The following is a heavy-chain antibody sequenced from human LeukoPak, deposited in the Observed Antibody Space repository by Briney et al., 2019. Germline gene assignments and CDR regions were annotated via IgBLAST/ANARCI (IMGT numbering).Heavy chain of an antibody. Sequence: GGSLRLSCAASGFTFSSYSMNWVRQAPGKGLEWVSSISSSGSYIYYADSVKGRFTISRDNAKSSLYLQMNSLRAEDTAVYYCARDTGVLYSPWGQGTLVTVSS. CDR1: GFTFSSYS. D-gene: IGHD3-10*01. CDR2: ISSSGSYI. CDR3: ARDTGVLYSP. V-gene: IGHV3-21*01. J-gene: IGHJ5*02.